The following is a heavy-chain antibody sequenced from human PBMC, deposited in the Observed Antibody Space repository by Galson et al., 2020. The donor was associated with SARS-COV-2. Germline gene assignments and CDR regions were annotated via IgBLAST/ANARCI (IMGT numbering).Heavy chain of an antibody. V-gene: IGHV3-53*01. J-gene: IGHJ6*02. CDR1: GFTVSSNY. Sequence: GESLKISCAASGFTVSSNYMSWVRQAPGKGLEWVSVIYSGGSTYYADSVKGRFTISRDNSKNTLYLQMNSLRAEDTAVYYCARDVGYCSGGSCRTYYYGMDVGGQGTTVTVSS. CDR2: IYSGGST. D-gene: IGHD2-15*01. CDR3: ARDVGYCSGGSCRTYYYGMDV.